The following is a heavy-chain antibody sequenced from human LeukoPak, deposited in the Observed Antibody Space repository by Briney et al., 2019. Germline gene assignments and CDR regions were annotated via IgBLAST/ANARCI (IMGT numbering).Heavy chain of an antibody. CDR1: SGSFSGFY. CDR3: ARGADYGDYETLYY. J-gene: IGHJ4*02. V-gene: IGHV4-34*01. Sequence: SETLSLTCAVYSGSFSGFYWSWIRQPPGKGLEGIGEPNHTGSTNYNPSLKSRVTISVNTSKNQFSLNLSSVTAADTAVYYCARGADYGDYETLYYWGQGTLVTVSS. D-gene: IGHD4-17*01. CDR2: PNHTGST.